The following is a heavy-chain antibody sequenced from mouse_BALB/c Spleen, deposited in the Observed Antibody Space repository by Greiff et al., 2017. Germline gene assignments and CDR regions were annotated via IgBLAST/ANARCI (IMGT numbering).Heavy chain of an antibody. CDR3: ATFYYDYDGIAY. D-gene: IGHD2-4*01. CDR2: INPDRSTI. V-gene: IGHV4-1*02. Sequence: EVQLQESGGGLVQPGGSLKLSCAASGFAFSRYWMSWVRQAPGKGLEWIGEINPDRSTINYTPSLKDKFIISRDNAKNTLYLQMSKVRSEDTALYYCATFYYDYDGIAYWGQGTLVTVSA. CDR1: GFAFSRYW. J-gene: IGHJ3*01.